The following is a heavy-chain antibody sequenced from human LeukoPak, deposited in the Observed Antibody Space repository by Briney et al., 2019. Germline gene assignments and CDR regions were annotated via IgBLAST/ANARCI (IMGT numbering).Heavy chain of an antibody. CDR2: IYYSGST. V-gene: IGHV4-39*07. CDR1: GGSISSSSHY. J-gene: IGHJ4*02. D-gene: IGHD3-10*01. Sequence: SETLSLTCTVSGGSISSSSHYWAWIRQPPGKGLEWIGSIYYSGSTYHNPSLKSRLTISVDTSKNQNQFSLKLSSVTAADTAVYYCAREEFYYGSGSYYQRYFDYWGQGTLVTVSS. CDR3: AREEFYYGSGSYYQRYFDY.